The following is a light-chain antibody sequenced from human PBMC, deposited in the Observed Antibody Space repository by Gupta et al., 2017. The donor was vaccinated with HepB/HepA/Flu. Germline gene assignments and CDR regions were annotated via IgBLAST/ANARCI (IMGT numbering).Light chain of an antibody. Sequence: QTVVTQEPSFSVSPGGTVTLTCGLSSGSVSTSYYPSWYQQTPGQAPRTLIYSTNTRSSGVPALFSGSILGNKAALTITGAQADDESDYYCVLYMGSVVFGGGTKLTVL. CDR2: STN. CDR1: SGSVSTSYY. CDR3: VLYMGSVV. J-gene: IGLJ2*01. V-gene: IGLV8-61*01.